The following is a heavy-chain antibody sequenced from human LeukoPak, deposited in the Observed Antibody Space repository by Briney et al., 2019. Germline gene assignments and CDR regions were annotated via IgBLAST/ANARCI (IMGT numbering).Heavy chain of an antibody. J-gene: IGHJ4*02. D-gene: IGHD1-26*01. CDR3: AREGGSYFFDY. V-gene: IGHV1-69*04. CDR2: IIPILGIA. Sequence: GSSVKVSCKASGGTFSSYTISWVRQAPGQGLEWMGRIIPILGIANYAQKFRGRVTITADKSTSTAYMELSSLRSEDTAVYYCAREGGSYFFDYWGQGTLVAVSS. CDR1: GGTFSSYT.